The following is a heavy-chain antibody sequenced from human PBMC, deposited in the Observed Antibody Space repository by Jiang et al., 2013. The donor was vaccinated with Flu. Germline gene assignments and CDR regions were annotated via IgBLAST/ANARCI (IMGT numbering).Heavy chain of an antibody. CDR2: ISYDGSNK. CDR1: GFTFSSYG. CDR3: AKVARGVIIDGFDY. J-gene: IGHJ4*02. Sequence: VVQPGRSLRLSCAASGFTFSSYGMHWVRQAPGKGLEWVAVISYDGSNKYYADSVKGRFTISRDNSKNTLYLQMNSLRAEDTAVYYCAKVARGVIIDGFDYWGQGTLVTVSS. V-gene: IGHV3-30*18. D-gene: IGHD3-10*01.